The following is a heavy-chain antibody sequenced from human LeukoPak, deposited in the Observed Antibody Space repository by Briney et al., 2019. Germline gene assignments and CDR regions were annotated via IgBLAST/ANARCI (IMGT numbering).Heavy chain of an antibody. Sequence: SETLSLTCTVSGGSISNYYWSWIRQPAGKGLEWIGRIYSSGTTIYNPSLKSRVTMSVDTSKNQFSLKLSSVTAADTAVYYCARVGSGWSFDYWGQGTLVTVSS. CDR3: ARVGSGWSFDY. D-gene: IGHD6-19*01. V-gene: IGHV4-4*07. J-gene: IGHJ4*02. CDR2: IYSSGTT. CDR1: GGSISNYY.